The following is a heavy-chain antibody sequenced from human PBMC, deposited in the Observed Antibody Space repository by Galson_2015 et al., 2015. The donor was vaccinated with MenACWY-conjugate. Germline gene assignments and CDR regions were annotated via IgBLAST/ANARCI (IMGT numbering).Heavy chain of an antibody. V-gene: IGHV3-7*03. CDR2: INRDGSKS. CDR3: AGDFSPEFLTGFYTDAFDI. CDR1: EFTLSQYW. Sequence: SLRLSCAASEFTLSQYWMTWVRQAPGKGLEWVANINRDGSKSYYADSVKGRFIISRDNARNSLYLQMSSLRPEDTAVYYCAGDFSPEFLTGFYTDAFDIWGQGTVVLVSS. J-gene: IGHJ3*02. D-gene: IGHD3-9*01.